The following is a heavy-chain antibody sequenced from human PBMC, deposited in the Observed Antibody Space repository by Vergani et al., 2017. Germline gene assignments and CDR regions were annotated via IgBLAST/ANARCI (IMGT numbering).Heavy chain of an antibody. CDR1: GYSISRGYY. D-gene: IGHD3-16*01. Sequence: QVQLQESGPGLVKPSETLSLTCSVSGYSISRGYYWGWIRQPPGKGLEWIATVFHSGSAYYNPSLRRRVTISVETSKNQFSLGLTTLTAADTAVYYCARQFWVSQGVGAFETWGRGTEVSVSS. CDR3: ARQFWVSQGVGAFET. CDR2: VFHSGSA. J-gene: IGHJ3*02. V-gene: IGHV4-38-2*02.